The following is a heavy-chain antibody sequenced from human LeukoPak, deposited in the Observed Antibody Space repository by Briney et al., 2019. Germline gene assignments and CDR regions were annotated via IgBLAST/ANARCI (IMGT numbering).Heavy chain of an antibody. D-gene: IGHD6-13*01. J-gene: IGHJ5*02. Sequence: WVRQPPGKGLEWIGSIYYSGSTYYNPSLKSRVTISVDTSKNQFSLKLSSVTAADTAVYYCARRVAAADVRFDPWGQGTLVTVSS. CDR3: ARRVAAADVRFDP. V-gene: IGHV4-39*01. CDR2: IYYSGST.